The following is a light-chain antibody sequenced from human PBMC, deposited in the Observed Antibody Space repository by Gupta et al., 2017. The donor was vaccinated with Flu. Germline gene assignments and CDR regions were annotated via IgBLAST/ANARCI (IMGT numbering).Light chain of an antibody. V-gene: IGKV1-33*01. Sequence: DIQMTQTPSSLSASVGDRVTITCQASQDIRNYLNWYQQKPGKAPKLLIYDASNLETGVPSRFSGSGFGTDFTFTISSLQPEDIATYYCQQYDNLPRYSFGQGTKLEIK. CDR1: QDIRNY. CDR3: QQYDNLPRYS. CDR2: DAS. J-gene: IGKJ2*03.